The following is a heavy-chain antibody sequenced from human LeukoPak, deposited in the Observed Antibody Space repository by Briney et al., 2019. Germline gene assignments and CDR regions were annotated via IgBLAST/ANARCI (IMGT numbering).Heavy chain of an antibody. J-gene: IGHJ4*02. D-gene: IGHD3-3*01. CDR3: ARGLAGGRITIFGVVIREVGFDY. V-gene: IGHV4-34*01. CDR2: INHSGST. CDR1: AGSFSGYY. Sequence: PSETLSLTCASYAGSFSGYYWSWIRQPPGKGLEWIGEINHSGSTNYNPSLKSRVTISVDTSKNQFSLKLSSVTAADTAVYYCARGLAGGRITIFGVVIREVGFDYWGQRTLVTVSS.